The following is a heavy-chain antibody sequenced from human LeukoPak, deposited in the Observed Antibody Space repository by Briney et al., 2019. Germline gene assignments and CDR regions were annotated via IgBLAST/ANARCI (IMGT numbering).Heavy chain of an antibody. J-gene: IGHJ4*02. V-gene: IGHV3-48*03. CDR1: GFTFSSYE. CDR3: ARWVRGGYEFFDY. Sequence: PGGSLRLSCAASGFTFSSYEMNWVRQAPGKGLEWVSYISSSGSTIYYADSVKGRFTISRDNAKNSLYLQMNSLRVEDTSVYYCARWVRGGYEFFDYWGQGILVTVSS. CDR2: ISSSGSTI. D-gene: IGHD5-12*01.